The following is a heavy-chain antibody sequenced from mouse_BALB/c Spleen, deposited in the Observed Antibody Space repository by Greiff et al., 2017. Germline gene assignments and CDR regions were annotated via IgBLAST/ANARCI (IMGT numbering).Heavy chain of an antibody. CDR2: ISNGGGST. J-gene: IGHJ4*01. D-gene: IGHD2-14*01. CDR1: GFTFSSYT. Sequence: DVKLVESGGGLVQPGGSLKLSCAASGFTFSSYTMSWVRQTPEKRLEWVAYISNGGGSTYYPDTVKGRFTISRDNAKNTLYLQMSSLKSEDTAMYYCARHDYYRYDGGYYAMDYWGQGTSVTVSS. CDR3: ARHDYYRYDGGYYAMDY. V-gene: IGHV5-12-2*01.